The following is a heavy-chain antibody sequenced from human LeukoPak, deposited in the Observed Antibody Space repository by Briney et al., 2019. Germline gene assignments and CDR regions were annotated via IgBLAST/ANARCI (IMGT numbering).Heavy chain of an antibody. Sequence: PGGSLRLSCAASGFTFSDSYMSWIRQAPGRGLEWLSYILPRGTTRFYADSVKGRFTIYRDNANNLLHLQMNSLTVADTAVYFCARGRRDDCSGGTCYPVWFDAWGQGSLVTVSS. D-gene: IGHD2-15*01. J-gene: IGHJ5*02. CDR2: ILPRGTTR. CDR1: GFTFSDSY. V-gene: IGHV3-11*04. CDR3: ARGRRDDCSGGTCYPVWFDA.